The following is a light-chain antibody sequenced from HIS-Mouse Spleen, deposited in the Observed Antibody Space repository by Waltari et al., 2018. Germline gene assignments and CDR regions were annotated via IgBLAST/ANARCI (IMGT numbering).Light chain of an antibody. Sequence: SYELPQPPSVSVSPGQTARITCSGDALPKKSAYWYQPKSGQAPVPVIYEDSKRPPGIFVCFFWGCSGTMATLTISGAQVEDEADYYCYSTDSSGNHRVFGGGTKLTVL. J-gene: IGLJ2*01. CDR2: EDS. CDR3: YSTDSSGNHRV. V-gene: IGLV3-10*01. CDR1: ALPKKS.